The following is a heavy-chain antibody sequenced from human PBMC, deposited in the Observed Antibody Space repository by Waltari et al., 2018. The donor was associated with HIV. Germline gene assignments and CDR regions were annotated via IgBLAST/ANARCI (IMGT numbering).Heavy chain of an antibody. CDR3: VAGMASRGFDP. V-gene: IGHV3-48*02. D-gene: IGHD2-8*01. J-gene: IGHJ5*02. Sequence: LVESGGGLVQPGGSLRLSCAASGFRFSSHSLNRVRQAPGKRLEWLSYISINSATRYYADSVGGRFTISRDNAKNSLFLQMDNLRDDDTAVYYCVAGMASRGFDPWGQGTLVTVSS. CDR1: GFRFSSHS. CDR2: ISINSATR.